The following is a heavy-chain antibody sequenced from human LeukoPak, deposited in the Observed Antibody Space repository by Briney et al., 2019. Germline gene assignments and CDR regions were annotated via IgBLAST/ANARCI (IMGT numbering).Heavy chain of an antibody. Sequence: QPGGSLRLSCAASGFTFSNYAMSWVRQAPGKGLEWVSGISGSGGDTYYADSVKGRFTISRDNSKNTLYLQMKSLRAEDTAVYYCAREFEVAGLAMDVWGKGTTVTVSS. CDR2: ISGSGGDT. CDR3: AREFEVAGLAMDV. J-gene: IGHJ6*04. D-gene: IGHD6-19*01. CDR1: GFTFSNYA. V-gene: IGHV3-23*01.